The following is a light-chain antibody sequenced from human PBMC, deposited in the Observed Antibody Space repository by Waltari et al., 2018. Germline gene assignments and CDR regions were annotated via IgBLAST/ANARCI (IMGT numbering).Light chain of an antibody. J-gene: IGLJ1*01. Sequence: SLELTQSPSVAVSPGQTAGITCSGDALSKQHVYWYQQRPGQAPVLVLFKGSERPAGIPGRFSGSRSGTTGTLTITGVQAEDEADYYCQSSDSSGNDYVFGPGTKVTVL. CDR1: ALSKQH. CDR2: KGS. CDR3: QSSDSSGNDYV. V-gene: IGLV3-25*03.